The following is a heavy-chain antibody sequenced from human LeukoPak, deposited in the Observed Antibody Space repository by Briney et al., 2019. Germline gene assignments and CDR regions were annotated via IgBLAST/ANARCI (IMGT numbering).Heavy chain of an antibody. Sequence: GASVKVSCKASGGTFSSYAISWVRQAPGQGLEWMGRIIPILGIANYAQKFQGRVTITADKSTSTAYMELSSLRSEDTAVYYCAKEGGDSSGYYRDYWGQGTLATVSS. CDR2: IIPILGIA. V-gene: IGHV1-69*04. CDR1: GGTFSSYA. J-gene: IGHJ4*02. CDR3: AKEGGDSSGYYRDY. D-gene: IGHD3-22*01.